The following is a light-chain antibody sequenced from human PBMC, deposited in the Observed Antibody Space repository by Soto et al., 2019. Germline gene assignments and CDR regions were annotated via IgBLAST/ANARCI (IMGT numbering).Light chain of an antibody. CDR3: QQYSSYPYT. Sequence: DVQLTQSPSTVSAFVGDRVTITCRASETVEGWLAWYQQKPGKAPNLLISEASTLQSGVSSRFSGSGSETDFTLPVSSLQPADSATYYCQQYSSYPYTFGQGTRLAIK. J-gene: IGKJ2*01. CDR2: EAS. V-gene: IGKV1-5*03. CDR1: ETVEGW.